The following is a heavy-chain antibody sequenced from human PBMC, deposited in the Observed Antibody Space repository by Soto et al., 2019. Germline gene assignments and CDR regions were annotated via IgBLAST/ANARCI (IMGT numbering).Heavy chain of an antibody. D-gene: IGHD1-26*01. CDR1: GLTFSSYW. CDR3: ASASGSNSHFDY. V-gene: IGHV3-74*01. CDR2: SNTDGSST. J-gene: IGHJ4*02. Sequence: EVQLVESWGGLVQPGGSLRLSCAASGLTFSSYWMHWVRQAPGKGLVWVSRSNTDGSSTTYADYGKGRFTISRDNTKNTLYLHMNRLRVADPAVYYCASASGSNSHFDYWGQGTLVTVSS.